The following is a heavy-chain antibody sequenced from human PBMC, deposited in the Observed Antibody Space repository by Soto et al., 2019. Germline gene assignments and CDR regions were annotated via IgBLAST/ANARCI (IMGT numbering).Heavy chain of an antibody. CDR1: GFTFSSYA. D-gene: IGHD3-22*01. Sequence: QVQLVESGGGVVQPGRSLRLSCAASGFTFSSYAMHWVRQAPGKGLEWEAVISYDGSNKYYADSVKGRFTISRDNSKNTLYLQMNSLRAEDTAVYYCASGFSSGYLAVVDYWGQGTLVTVSS. J-gene: IGHJ4*02. V-gene: IGHV3-30-3*01. CDR2: ISYDGSNK. CDR3: ASGFSSGYLAVVDY.